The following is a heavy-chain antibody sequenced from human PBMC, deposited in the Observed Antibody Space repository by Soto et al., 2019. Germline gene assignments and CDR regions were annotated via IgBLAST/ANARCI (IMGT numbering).Heavy chain of an antibody. Sequence: SETLSLTCTVSGGSISSYYWSWIRQPPGKGLEWIGYIYYSGSTNYNPSLKSRVTISVDTSKNRFSLKLSSVTAADTAVYYCARGHRLRYFDWLLPDLDYWGQGTLVTVSS. CDR3: ARGHRLRYFDWLLPDLDY. CDR2: IYYSGST. J-gene: IGHJ4*02. V-gene: IGHV4-59*01. D-gene: IGHD3-9*01. CDR1: GGSISSYY.